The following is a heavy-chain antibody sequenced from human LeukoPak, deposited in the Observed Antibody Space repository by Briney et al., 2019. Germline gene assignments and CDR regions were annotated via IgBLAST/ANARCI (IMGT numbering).Heavy chain of an antibody. CDR3: ARSLSPDSAVGGLDV. J-gene: IGHJ6*02. Sequence: PSQTPSLTCTVSGGPVSRGGYYWNWIRQRPRQGLEWIGYIYYTGSTFYSPSHKSRVTISLDTSNNQFSLNLNSVTAADTAVYFCARSLSPDSAVGGLDVWGQGTTVTVSS. V-gene: IGHV4-31*03. CDR2: IYYTGST. D-gene: IGHD6-25*01. CDR1: GGPVSRGGYY.